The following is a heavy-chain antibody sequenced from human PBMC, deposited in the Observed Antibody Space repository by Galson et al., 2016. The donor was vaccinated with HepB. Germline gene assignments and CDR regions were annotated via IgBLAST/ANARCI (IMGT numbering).Heavy chain of an antibody. CDR3: TTGYSTATTYHGDDAFDV. D-gene: IGHD2-8*02. CDR1: EFTFTNAW. Sequence: SLRLSCAASEFTFTNAWMIWVRQAPGKGLEWIVRIKSKTKGGTTDYAEALKGRFTISRDDSKNTVFLQIYSLRTEDTAVYYCTTGYSTATTYHGDDAFDVWGRGTMVTVSS. J-gene: IGHJ3*01. CDR2: IKSKTKGGTT. V-gene: IGHV3-15*01.